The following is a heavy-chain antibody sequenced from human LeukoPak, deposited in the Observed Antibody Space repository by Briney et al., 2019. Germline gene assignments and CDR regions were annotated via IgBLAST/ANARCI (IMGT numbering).Heavy chain of an antibody. V-gene: IGHV4-39*07. CDR3: ARDHVVVVPAAIRDKNYYYYYMDV. J-gene: IGHJ6*03. CDR1: GGSISSSSYY. Sequence: SEALSLTCTVSGGSISSSSYYWGWIRQPPGKGLEWIGSIYYSGSTYYNPSLKSRVTISVDTSKNQFSLKLSSVTAADTAVYYCARDHVVVVPAAIRDKNYYYYYMDVWGKGTTVTVSS. CDR2: IYYSGST. D-gene: IGHD2-2*02.